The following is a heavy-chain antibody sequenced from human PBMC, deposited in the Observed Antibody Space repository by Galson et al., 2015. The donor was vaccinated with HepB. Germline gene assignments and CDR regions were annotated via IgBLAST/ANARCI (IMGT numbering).Heavy chain of an antibody. V-gene: IGHV3-7*03. CDR2: IRQDGSEK. CDR1: GFTFTDYW. J-gene: IGHJ4*02. D-gene: IGHD6-13*01. Sequence: SLRLSCAASGFTFTDYWMIWVRQAPGKGLEWVANIRQDGSEKYYVDSEKGRFTISRDNAKNSLYLQMNSLRAEDTAVYYCARDRYSSFFTTFDYWGQGTLVTVSS. CDR3: ARDRYSSFFTTFDY.